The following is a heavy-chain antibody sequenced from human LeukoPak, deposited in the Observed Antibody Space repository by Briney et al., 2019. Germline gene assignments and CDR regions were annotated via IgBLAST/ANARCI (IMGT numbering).Heavy chain of an antibody. J-gene: IGHJ4*02. CDR3: ARSGPGGSGWMGSIEY. CDR1: GFTFSSHA. D-gene: IGHD6-19*01. Sequence: GGSLRLSCADSGFTFSSHAMSLVRHAPGHRQEWVSGISGSGGSTYYADPLKRQFTISRNNSKNTMYLQMNSLRVGDTAVYYCARSGPGGSGWMGSIEYWGQGTLVTVPS. CDR2: ISGSGGST. V-gene: IGHV3-23*01.